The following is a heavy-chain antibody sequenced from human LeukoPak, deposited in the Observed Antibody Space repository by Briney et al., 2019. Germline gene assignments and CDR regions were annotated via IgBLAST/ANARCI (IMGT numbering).Heavy chain of an antibody. V-gene: IGHV3-33*06. CDR2: IWSDGSNN. J-gene: IGHJ4*02. CDR3: AKDAQRGFDYSNSLDN. CDR1: GVTFSHYG. Sequence: PGGTLRLSCATSGVTFSHYGMHWVRQAPGKGLEWVAVIWSDGSNNYYGAPVKGRSTISRDNFQRTVYLQMNSLRAEDTAVYYCAKDAQRGFDYSNSLDNWGQGTLVTVSS. D-gene: IGHD4-11*01.